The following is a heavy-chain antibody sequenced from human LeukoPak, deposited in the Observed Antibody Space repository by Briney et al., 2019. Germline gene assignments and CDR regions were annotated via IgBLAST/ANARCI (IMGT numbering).Heavy chain of an antibody. V-gene: IGHV4-39*07. Sequence: PSETLSLTCTVSGGSISSDNYYWGWIRQPPGKGLEWIGSIYYSGTTYYNPSLKSRVTISVDTSKNQFSLKLSSVTAADTAVYYCARVLAAAGTFWFDPWGQGTLVTVSS. CDR2: IYYSGTT. CDR1: GGSISSDNYY. CDR3: ARVLAAAGTFWFDP. D-gene: IGHD6-13*01. J-gene: IGHJ5*02.